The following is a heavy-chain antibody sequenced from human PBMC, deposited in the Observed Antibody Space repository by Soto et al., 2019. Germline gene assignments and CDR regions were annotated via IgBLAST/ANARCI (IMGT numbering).Heavy chain of an antibody. CDR2: ISSAGNYI. CDR3: AVGYGGSRRNWFDP. CDR1: GFTFSSYT. V-gene: IGHV3-30-3*01. J-gene: IGHJ5*02. D-gene: IGHD4-17*01. Sequence: QVQLVESGGGVVQPGRSLKLSCAASGFTFSSYTMHWVRQAPGKGLEWVAAISSAGNYIYYADSVKGRFTISRDNVKHTLFLQMSSLRAEDTAAYYWAVGYGGSRRNWFDPWGQGTLVTVSS.